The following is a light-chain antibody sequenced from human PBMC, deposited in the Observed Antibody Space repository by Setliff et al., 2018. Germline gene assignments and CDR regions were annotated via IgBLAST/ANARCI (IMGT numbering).Light chain of an antibody. J-gene: IGLJ1*01. CDR1: GSDVGGYDY. V-gene: IGLV2-14*03. CDR3: ISYLYSQTLYV. CDR2: DVI. Sequence: QSALAQPASVSGSPGQTIILSCTGTGSDVGGYDYISWYQLHPGKVPKLMIYDVINRLSGVSDRFSGSKSGNTASLTISGLQAEDEATYYCISYLYSQTLYVFGTGTKV.